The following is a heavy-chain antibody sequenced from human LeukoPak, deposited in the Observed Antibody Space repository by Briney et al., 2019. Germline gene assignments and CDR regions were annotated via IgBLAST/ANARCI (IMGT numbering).Heavy chain of an antibody. J-gene: IGHJ6*03. Sequence: ASVKVSCKASGYTFTSYGISWVRQAPGQGLEWMGWISAYNGNTNYAQKLQGRVTMTTDTSTSTAYMELRSLRSDDTAVYYCARATSWRGYYYYMDVWGKGTTVTVSS. CDR1: GYTFTSYG. D-gene: IGHD2-2*01. CDR3: ARATSWRGYYYYMDV. CDR2: ISAYNGNT. V-gene: IGHV1-18*01.